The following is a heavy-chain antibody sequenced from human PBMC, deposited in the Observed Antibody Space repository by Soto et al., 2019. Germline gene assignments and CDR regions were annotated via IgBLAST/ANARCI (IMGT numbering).Heavy chain of an antibody. V-gene: IGHV3-73*02. CDR1: GFIFSDSA. Sequence: EVQLVESGGGLVQPGGSLKLSCAASGFIFSDSALHWVRQASGKGLEWVGRIRRKANNYATTYAASVEGRFAISRDDSKNTAYLQMNSLKTDDTAIYYCTRVIDGWSGSPRYYLDYWGQGTLVTVSS. J-gene: IGHJ4*02. CDR2: IRRKANNYAT. D-gene: IGHD3-3*01. CDR3: TRVIDGWSGSPRYYLDY.